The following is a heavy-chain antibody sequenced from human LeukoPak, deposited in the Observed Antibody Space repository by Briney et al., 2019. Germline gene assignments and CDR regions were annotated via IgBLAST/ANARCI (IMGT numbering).Heavy chain of an antibody. Sequence: GGSLRLSCAASGFPFSNFWMTWVRQAPGKGLEWVANIKEDGSEKHYVDSVKGRFTISRDNAKNSLYLQMNSLRAEDTAVYYCARVRIVGSTYDAFDIWGQGTMVTVSS. D-gene: IGHD1-26*01. V-gene: IGHV3-7*05. J-gene: IGHJ3*02. CDR3: ARVRIVGSTYDAFDI. CDR1: GFPFSNFW. CDR2: IKEDGSEK.